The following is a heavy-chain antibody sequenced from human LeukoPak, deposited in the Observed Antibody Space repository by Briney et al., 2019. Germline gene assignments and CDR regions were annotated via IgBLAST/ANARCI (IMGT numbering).Heavy chain of an antibody. CDR1: TSR. D-gene: IGHD3-22*01. J-gene: IGHJ5*01. Sequence: ASVTVSCKATSRISWVRQAPGPGLEWMGWIGTYGGDTYYAQKFQGRITVTTDTSTSTVYMELRNLRSDDTAVYYCDDSGYNRDFDSWGQGTLVTVSS. CDR2: IGTYGGDT. V-gene: IGHV1-18*01. CDR3: DDSGYNRDFDS.